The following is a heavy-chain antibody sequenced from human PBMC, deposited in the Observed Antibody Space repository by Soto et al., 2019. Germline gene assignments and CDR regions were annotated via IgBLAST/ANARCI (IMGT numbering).Heavy chain of an antibody. CDR1: GYTFTGYY. V-gene: IGHV1-2*04. Sequence: GASVKVSYKASGYTFTGYYMHWVRQAPGQGLEWMGWINPNSGGTNYAQKFQGWVTMTRDTSISTAYMELSRLRSDDTAVYYCATSGCSGGSCYAFDYWGQGTLVTVSS. CDR2: INPNSGGT. J-gene: IGHJ4*02. D-gene: IGHD2-15*01. CDR3: ATSGCSGGSCYAFDY.